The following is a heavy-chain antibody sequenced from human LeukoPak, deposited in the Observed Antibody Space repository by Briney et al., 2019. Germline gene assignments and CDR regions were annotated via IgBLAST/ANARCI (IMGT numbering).Heavy chain of an antibody. CDR1: GGSINSYY. J-gene: IGHJ4*02. CDR3: ARGGFWSGYHVYFDY. D-gene: IGHD3-3*01. Sequence: PSETLSLTCTVSGGSINSYYWSWIRQPAGKGLEWIGRIYTSGSTNYNPSLKSRVTISVDTSKNQFSLKLSSVTAADTAVYYCARGGFWSGYHVYFDYWGQGTLVTVSS. CDR2: IYTSGST. V-gene: IGHV4-4*07.